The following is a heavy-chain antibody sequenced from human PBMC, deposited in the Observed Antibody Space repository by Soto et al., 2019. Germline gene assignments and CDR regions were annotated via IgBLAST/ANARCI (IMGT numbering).Heavy chain of an antibody. CDR3: ARAPYWWLHPSYYYYGMDV. CDR2: INHSGST. J-gene: IGHJ6*02. D-gene: IGHD2-8*01. V-gene: IGHV4-34*01. Sequence: KPSETLSLTCAVYGGSFSGYYWSWIRQPPGKGLEWIGEINHSGSTNYNPSLKSRVTISVDTSKNQFSLKLSSVTAADTAVYYCARAPYWWLHPSYYYYGMDVWGQGTTVTVSS. CDR1: GGSFSGYY.